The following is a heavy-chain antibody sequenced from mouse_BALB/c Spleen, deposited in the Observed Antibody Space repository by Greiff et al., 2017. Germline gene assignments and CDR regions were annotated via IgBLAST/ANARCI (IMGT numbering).Heavy chain of an antibody. CDR2: INPSNGGT. J-gene: IGHJ3*01. CDR1: GYTFTSYY. CDR3: TRDYYYGSSYVGFAY. D-gene: IGHD1-1*01. Sequence: QVQLQQSGAELVKPGASVKLSCKASGYTFTSYYMYWVKQRPGQGLEWIGEINPSNGGTNFNEKFKSKATLTVDKSSSTAYMQLSSLTSEDSAVYYCTRDYYYGSSYVGFAYWGQGTLVTVSA. V-gene: IGHV1S81*02.